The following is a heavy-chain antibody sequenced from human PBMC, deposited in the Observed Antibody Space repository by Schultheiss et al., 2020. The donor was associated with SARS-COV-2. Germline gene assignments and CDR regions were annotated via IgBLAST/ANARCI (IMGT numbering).Heavy chain of an antibody. CDR2: IYYSGST. D-gene: IGHD4-17*01. CDR3: ARHQDYVPTSVRRGGYYFDY. J-gene: IGHJ4*02. V-gene: IGHV4-39*01. CDR1: GGSFSGYY. Sequence: SETLSLTCAVYGGSFSGYYWGWIRQPPGKGLEWIGSIYYSGSTYYNPSLKSRVTISVDTSKNQFSLKLSSVTAADTAVYYCARHQDYVPTSVRRGGYYFDYWGQGTLVTVSS.